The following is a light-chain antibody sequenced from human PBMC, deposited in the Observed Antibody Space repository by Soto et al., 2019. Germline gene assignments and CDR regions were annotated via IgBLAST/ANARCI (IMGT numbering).Light chain of an antibody. V-gene: IGLV2-14*02. Sequence: QSVLTQPASVSGSPGQSITISCTGTSSDVGSYNLVSWYQQHPGKAPKLMIYEDSKRPSGVSDRFSGSKSGNTASLTISGLQAEDEADYYCSSYTTSNTRQIVFGTGTMVTVL. J-gene: IGLJ1*01. CDR2: EDS. CDR3: SSYTTSNTRQIV. CDR1: SSDVGSYNL.